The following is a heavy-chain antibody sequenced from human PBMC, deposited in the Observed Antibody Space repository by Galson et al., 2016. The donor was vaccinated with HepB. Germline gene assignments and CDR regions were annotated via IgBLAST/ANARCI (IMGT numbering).Heavy chain of an antibody. CDR2: ISYDGHNK. V-gene: IGHV3-30-3*01. CDR1: GFTFSTYV. Sequence: SLRLSCAASGFTFSTYVLHWVRQPPGKGLEWLAVISYDGHNKYYADSGKGRFTISRDNSKNTLYLQMNSLRAEDTAVYYCATSSGDNYYRYFDYWGQGTLVTVSS. J-gene: IGHJ4*02. D-gene: IGHD2-21*02. CDR3: ATSSGDNYYRYFDY.